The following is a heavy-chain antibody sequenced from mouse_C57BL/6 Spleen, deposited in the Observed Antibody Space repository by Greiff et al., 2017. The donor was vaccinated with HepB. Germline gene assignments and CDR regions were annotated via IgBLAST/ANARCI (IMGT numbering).Heavy chain of an antibody. D-gene: IGHD1-1*01. CDR3: ARGEVYYYGSSYDWYFDV. J-gene: IGHJ1*03. Sequence: EVQLQQSGPELVKPGASVKIPCKASGYTFTDYNMDWVKQSHGKSLEWIGDINPNNGGTIYNQKFKGKATLTVDKSSSTAYMELRSLTSEDTAVYYCARGEVYYYGSSYDWYFDVWGTGTTVTVSS. CDR2: INPNNGGT. V-gene: IGHV1-18*01. CDR1: GYTFTDYN.